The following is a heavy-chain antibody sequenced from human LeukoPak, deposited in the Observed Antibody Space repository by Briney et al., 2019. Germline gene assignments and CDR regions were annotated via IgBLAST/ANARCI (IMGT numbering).Heavy chain of an antibody. CDR1: GGSISSYY. CDR3: AREAYDILTGYPISDY. J-gene: IGHJ4*02. D-gene: IGHD3-9*01. V-gene: IGHV4-4*07. Sequence: SETLSLTCTVSGGSISSYYWSWIRQPAGKGLEWIGRIYTSGSTNYNPSLKSRVTMSVDTSKNQFSLKLSSVTAADTAVYYCAREAYDILTGYPISDYWGQGTLVTVSS. CDR2: IYTSGST.